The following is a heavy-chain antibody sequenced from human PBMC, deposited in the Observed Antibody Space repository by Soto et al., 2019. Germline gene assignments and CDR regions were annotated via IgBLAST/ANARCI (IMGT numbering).Heavy chain of an antibody. Sequence: PGGSLRLSCAASGFTFSSYSMNWVRQAPGKGLEWVSSISSSSSYIYYADSVKGRFTISRDNAKNSLYLQMNSLRAEDTAVYYCAREGLELFGNWFDPWGQGTLVTVSS. CDR2: ISSSSSYI. V-gene: IGHV3-21*01. CDR1: GFTFSSYS. J-gene: IGHJ5*02. CDR3: AREGLELFGNWFDP. D-gene: IGHD1-7*01.